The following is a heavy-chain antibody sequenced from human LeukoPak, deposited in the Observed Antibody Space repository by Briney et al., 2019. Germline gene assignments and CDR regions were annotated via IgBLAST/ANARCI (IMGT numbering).Heavy chain of an antibody. V-gene: IGHV1-46*01. CDR1: GYTFTSYY. CDR3: ARDRDQTYYDFWSGYSALWFDP. Sequence: ASVTVSFKASGYTFTSYYMHWVRQAPGQGLEWLGIINPSGGSTSYAQKFQGRVTMTRDTSTSTVYMELSSLRSEDTAVYYCARDRDQTYYDFWSGYSALWFDPWGQGTLVTVSS. CDR2: INPSGGST. D-gene: IGHD3-3*01. J-gene: IGHJ5*02.